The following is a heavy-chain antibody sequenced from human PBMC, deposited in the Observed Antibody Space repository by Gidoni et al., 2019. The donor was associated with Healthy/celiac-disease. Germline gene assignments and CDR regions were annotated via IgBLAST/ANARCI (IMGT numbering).Heavy chain of an antibody. CDR2: ISSSSSYI. CDR3: ARDSNYYENELDY. CDR1: GFTFSSYS. Sequence: EVQLVESGGGLVKPGGYLRLACAASGFTFSSYSMNWVRQAPGKGLEWVSSISSSSSYIYYADSVKGRFTISRDNAKNSLYLQMNSLRAEDTAVYYCARDSNYYENELDYWGQGTLVTVSS. V-gene: IGHV3-21*01. D-gene: IGHD3-22*01. J-gene: IGHJ4*02.